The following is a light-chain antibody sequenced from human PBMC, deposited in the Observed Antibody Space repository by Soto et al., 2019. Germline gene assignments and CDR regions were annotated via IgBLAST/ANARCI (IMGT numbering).Light chain of an antibody. V-gene: IGLV2-23*02. Sequence: SALTQAASVSGSPGQSISISCTGTHSDVGSYNLVSWYQQHPGKAPKVIIYEVSERPSGVSDRFSGSKSGNTASLMISGLQAEDEADYYCCSYAGSTTQTYVFGSGTKVTVL. CDR1: HSDVGSYNL. CDR2: EVS. CDR3: CSYAGSTTQTYV. J-gene: IGLJ1*01.